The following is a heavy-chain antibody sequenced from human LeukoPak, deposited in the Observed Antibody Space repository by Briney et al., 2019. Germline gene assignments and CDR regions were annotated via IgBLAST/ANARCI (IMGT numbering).Heavy chain of an antibody. CDR1: GDSIGSGGNF. V-gene: IGHV4-31*03. Sequence: PSETLSLTCTVSGDSIGSGGNFWTWLRQHPGKGLEYIGYIYYTGTASYNPSLQSRVVMSVNTSTKQFSLRLSSVTAADTAVYFCAREGTHPAYDVWGPGILVTVSS. J-gene: IGHJ4*02. CDR2: IYYTGTA. D-gene: IGHD5-12*01. CDR3: AREGTHPAYDV.